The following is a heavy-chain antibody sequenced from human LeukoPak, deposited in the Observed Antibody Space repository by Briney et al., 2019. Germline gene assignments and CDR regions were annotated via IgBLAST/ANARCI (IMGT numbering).Heavy chain of an antibody. CDR3: ARSNTMVRGVYWFDP. D-gene: IGHD3-10*01. CDR2: ISAYNGNT. J-gene: IGHJ5*02. CDR1: GYTFTSHG. Sequence: ASVKVSCKASGYTFTSHGISWVRQAPGQGLEWMGWISAYNGNTNYAQKLQGRVTMTTDTSTSTAYMELRSLRSDDTAVYYCARSNTMVRGVYWFDPWGQGTLVTVSS. V-gene: IGHV1-18*01.